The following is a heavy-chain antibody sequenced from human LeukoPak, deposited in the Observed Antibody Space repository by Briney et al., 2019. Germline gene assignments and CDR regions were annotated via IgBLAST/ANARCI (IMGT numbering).Heavy chain of an antibody. V-gene: IGHV3-7*01. Sequence: GGSLRLSCAASGFTFSSFWMSWVRQAPGKGLEWVANIKQDGSEKYYVDSVKGRFTVSRDNAKNSLYLQMNSLRAKDTAVYYCARDPKMIYRIVGTTGYFDYWGQGTLVTVSS. J-gene: IGHJ4*02. D-gene: IGHD1-26*01. CDR3: ARDPKMIYRIVGTTGYFDY. CDR2: IKQDGSEK. CDR1: GFTFSSFW.